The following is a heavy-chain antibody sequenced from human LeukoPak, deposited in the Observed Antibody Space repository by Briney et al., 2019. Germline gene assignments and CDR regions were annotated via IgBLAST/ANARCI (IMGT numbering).Heavy chain of an antibody. D-gene: IGHD2-2*01. Sequence: SETLSLTCAVYGGSFSGYYWSWIRQPPGKGLEWIGEINHSGSTNYNLSLKSRVTISVDTSKNQFSLKLSSVTAADRAVYYCARGRTGPGYCSSTSCYGGPRFDYWGQGTLVTVSS. V-gene: IGHV4-34*01. CDR3: ARGRTGPGYCSSTSCYGGPRFDY. J-gene: IGHJ4*02. CDR1: GGSFSGYY. CDR2: INHSGST.